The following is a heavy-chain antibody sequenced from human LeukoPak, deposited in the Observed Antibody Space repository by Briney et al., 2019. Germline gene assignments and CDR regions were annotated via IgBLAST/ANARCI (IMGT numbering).Heavy chain of an antibody. CDR2: IWYDGGNK. D-gene: IGHD1-14*01. CDR3: ARVHNPAQQNDAFDI. J-gene: IGHJ3*02. Sequence: PGRSLRLSCAASGFTFSSYGMHWVRQAPGKGLEWVALIWYDGGNKYYADSVKGRFTISRDNSKNTLYLQMNSQRAEDTAVYYCARVHNPAQQNDAFDIWGQGTMVTVSS. V-gene: IGHV3-33*01. CDR1: GFTFSSYG.